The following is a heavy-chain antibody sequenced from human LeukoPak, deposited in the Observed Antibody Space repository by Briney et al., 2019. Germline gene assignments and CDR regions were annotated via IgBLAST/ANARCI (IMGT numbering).Heavy chain of an antibody. CDR2: IYTSGST. CDR1: GGSISSGSYY. D-gene: IGHD6-19*01. J-gene: IGHJ4*02. V-gene: IGHV4-61*02. CDR3: ARGGIAVAGTLTH. Sequence: SQTLSLTCTVSGGSISSGSYYWSWIRQPAGKGLEWIERIYTSGSTNYNPSLKSRVTISVDTSKNQFSLKLSSVTAADTAVYYCARGGIAVAGTLTHWGQGALVTVSS.